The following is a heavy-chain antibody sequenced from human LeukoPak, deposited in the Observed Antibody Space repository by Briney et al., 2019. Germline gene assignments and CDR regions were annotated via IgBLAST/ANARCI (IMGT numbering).Heavy chain of an antibody. V-gene: IGHV4-39*01. CDR2: IYSSGST. CDR1: GGFISSSAYY. J-gene: IGHJ5*02. Sequence: SETLSLTCTVSGGFISSSAYYWGWIRQPPGKGLEWIGSIYSSGSTYYNPSLKSRVTISVDTSKNQFSLKLSSVTAADTAVYYCASDNWITGWFDPWGQGTLVTVSS. CDR3: ASDNWITGWFDP. D-gene: IGHD2-2*03.